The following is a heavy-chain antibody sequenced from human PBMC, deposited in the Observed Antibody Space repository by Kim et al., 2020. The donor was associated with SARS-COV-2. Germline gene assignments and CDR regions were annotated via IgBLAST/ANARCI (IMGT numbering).Heavy chain of an antibody. J-gene: IGHJ4*02. CDR3: ARYSSSSWY. CDR1: GGSFSGYY. D-gene: IGHD6-6*01. CDR2: INHSGST. Sequence: SETLSLTCAVYGGSFSGYYWSWIRQPPGKGLEWIGEINHSGSTNYNPSLKSRVTISVDTSKNQFSLKLSSVTAADTAVYYCARYSSSSWYWGQGTLVTVSS. V-gene: IGHV4-34*01.